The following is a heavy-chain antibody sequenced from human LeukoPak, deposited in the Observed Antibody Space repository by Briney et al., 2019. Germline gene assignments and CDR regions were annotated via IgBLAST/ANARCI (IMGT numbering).Heavy chain of an antibody. V-gene: IGHV6-1*01. CDR2: TYYRSKWIS. J-gene: IGHJ4*02. Sequence: XXWLGRTYYRSKWISDYAVSVKSRITINADTSKNQFSLQVNSVTPEDTAVYYCARKGTVTTPFDYWGQGILVTVSS. D-gene: IGHD1/OR15-1a*01. CDR3: ARKGTVTTPFDY.